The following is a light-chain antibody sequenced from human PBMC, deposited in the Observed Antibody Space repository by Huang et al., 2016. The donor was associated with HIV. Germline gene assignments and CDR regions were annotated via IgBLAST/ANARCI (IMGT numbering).Light chain of an antibody. CDR1: QSVGTY. CDR3: QQRAKWPLFT. J-gene: IGKJ3*01. Sequence: EIVLTQSPATLSLSPGERATLSCRASQSVGTYLAWYQQKPGQAPRLLIYDAANRATGIPARCSGSGSRTDFTLTISSLEPEDFVVYYCQQRAKWPLFTFGPGTKVDMK. V-gene: IGKV3-11*01. CDR2: DAA.